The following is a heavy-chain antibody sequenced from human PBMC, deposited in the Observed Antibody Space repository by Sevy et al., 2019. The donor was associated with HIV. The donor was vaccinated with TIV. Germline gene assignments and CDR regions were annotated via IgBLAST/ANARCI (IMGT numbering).Heavy chain of an antibody. CDR3: AKDHIVVVPAAHYFDY. Sequence: GGSLRLSCAASGFTFSSYAMSWVRQAPGKGLEWVSAISGSGGSTYYADSVKGRFTISRDNSKTKLYLQMNSLRAEDTAVYYCAKDHIVVVPAAHYFDYWGQGTLVTVSS. CDR2: ISGSGGST. D-gene: IGHD2-2*01. J-gene: IGHJ4*02. V-gene: IGHV3-23*01. CDR1: GFTFSSYA.